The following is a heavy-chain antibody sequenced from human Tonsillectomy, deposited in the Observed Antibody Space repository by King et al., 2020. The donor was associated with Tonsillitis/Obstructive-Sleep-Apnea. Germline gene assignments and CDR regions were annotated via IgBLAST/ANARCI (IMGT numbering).Heavy chain of an antibody. CDR2: INPSHGGT. CDR3: ARMASRGVVIPAD. J-gene: IGHJ4*02. Sequence: VQLVESGAEMKEPGASVKGSCKATGYTFTGYYIHWVLQAPGQGLEWRGRINPSHGGTNSARKFQGRVTLTRDTSITTAYMEISGLRSDDTAVYFCARMASRGVVIPADWGQGTLVTVSS. D-gene: IGHD2-21*01. V-gene: IGHV1-2*06. CDR1: GYTFTGYY.